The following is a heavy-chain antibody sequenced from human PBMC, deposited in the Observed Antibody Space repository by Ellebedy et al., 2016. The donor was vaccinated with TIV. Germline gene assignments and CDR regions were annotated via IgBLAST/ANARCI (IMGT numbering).Heavy chain of an antibody. CDR1: GYTFTSYY. V-gene: IGHV1-46*01. Sequence: ASVKVSXXASGYTFTSYYMHWVRQAPGQGLEWMGIINPSGGSTSYAQKFQGRVTMTRDTSTSTVYMELSSLRSEDTAVYYCARAFNYYDSSGYYYDGYGNWGQGTLVTVSS. CDR2: INPSGGST. J-gene: IGHJ4*02. CDR3: ARAFNYYDSSGYYYDGYGN. D-gene: IGHD3-22*01.